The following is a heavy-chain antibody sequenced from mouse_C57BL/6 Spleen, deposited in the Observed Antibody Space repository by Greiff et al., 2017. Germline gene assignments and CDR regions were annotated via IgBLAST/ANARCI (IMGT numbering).Heavy chain of an antibody. CDR2: IDPEDGDT. CDR1: GFNIKDYY. D-gene: IGHD1-1*01. J-gene: IGHJ1*03. CDR3: TNVVATDWYFDV. Sequence: VQLQQSGAELVRPGASVKLSCTASGFNIKDYYMHWVKQRPEQGLEWIGRIDPEDGDTEYAPKFQGKATMTADTSSNTAYLQLSSLTSEDTAVYYCTNVVATDWYFDVWGTGTTVTVSS. V-gene: IGHV14-1*01.